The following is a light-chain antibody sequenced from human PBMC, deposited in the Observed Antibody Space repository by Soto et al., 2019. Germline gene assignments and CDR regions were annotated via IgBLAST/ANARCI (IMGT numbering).Light chain of an antibody. CDR3: QQRTNWPPLT. CDR2: GTS. J-gene: IGKJ4*01. V-gene: IGKV3D-20*02. Sequence: DIVLTQSPGTLSLSPGERATLPCRASQSVSSSYLAWYQQKPGQAPRLLIYGTSSRATGISDRFRGSGSGTDFTLTISRLEPEDFAVYYCQQRTNWPPLTLGGGTKVDIK. CDR1: QSVSSSY.